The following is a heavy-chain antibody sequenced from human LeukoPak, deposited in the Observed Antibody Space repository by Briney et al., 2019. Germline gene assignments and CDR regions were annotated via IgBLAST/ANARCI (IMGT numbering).Heavy chain of an antibody. D-gene: IGHD2-2*02. Sequence: ASVKVSCKASGYTFTDYYMHWVRQAPGQGLQWMGWINPNSGGTDYAQKFQGRVTMTRDTSISTAYMELSRLRSDDTAVYFCARDPYPHYCSSTSCYTEEIDYWGQGTLVTVSS. CDR3: ARDPYPHYCSSTSCYTEEIDY. CDR2: INPNSGGT. J-gene: IGHJ4*02. V-gene: IGHV1-2*02. CDR1: GYTFTDYY.